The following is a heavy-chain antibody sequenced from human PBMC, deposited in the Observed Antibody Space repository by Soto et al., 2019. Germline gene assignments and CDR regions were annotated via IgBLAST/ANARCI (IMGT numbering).Heavy chain of an antibody. CDR1: GFTFSSYW. Sequence: GGSLRLSCAASGFTFSSYWMSWVRQAPGKGLEWVANIKQDGSEKYYVDSVKGRFTISRDNAKNSLYLQMNSLRAEDTAVYYCARENIVVVPAATLDKGLDYWGQGTLVTVSS. CDR2: IKQDGSEK. J-gene: IGHJ4*02. CDR3: ARENIVVVPAATLDKGLDY. V-gene: IGHV3-7*01. D-gene: IGHD2-2*01.